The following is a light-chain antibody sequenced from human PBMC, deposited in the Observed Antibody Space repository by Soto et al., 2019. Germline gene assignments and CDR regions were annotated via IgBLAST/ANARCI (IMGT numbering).Light chain of an antibody. CDR1: QSISSY. V-gene: IGKV1-39*01. CDR3: QQSYITPGT. J-gene: IGKJ1*01. CDR2: DAS. Sequence: DIQMTQSPSSLSASVGDRVTITCRASQSISSYLNWNQQKPGKAPKLLIYDASSLQSGVPSRFSCSGSETDFTLTIRSLQPEDFATYYCQQSYITPGTFGKGTKVEIK.